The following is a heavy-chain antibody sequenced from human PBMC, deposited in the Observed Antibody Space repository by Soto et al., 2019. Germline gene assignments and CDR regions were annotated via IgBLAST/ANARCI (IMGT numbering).Heavy chain of an antibody. V-gene: IGHV3-7*03. D-gene: IGHD1-26*01. CDR1: GFTLNNYF. Sequence: GGSLRLSCAASGFTLNNYFMSWVRQAPGKGLEWVANIKQDGSEIYYVDSVKGRFTISRDNAKNSLYLQMSGLRAEDTAVYYCARNWREDYYGMDVWGQGTTVTVSS. J-gene: IGHJ6*02. CDR3: ARNWREDYYGMDV. CDR2: IKQDGSEI.